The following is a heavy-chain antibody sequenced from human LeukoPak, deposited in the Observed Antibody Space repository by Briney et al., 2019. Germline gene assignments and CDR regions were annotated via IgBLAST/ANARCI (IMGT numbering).Heavy chain of an antibody. CDR2: IYYSGST. V-gene: IGHV4-39*07. J-gene: IGHJ4*02. Sequence: SETLSLTCTVSGGSISSRNYYWRSIRQPPGKGLQWIGSIYYSGSTYYNPSLKSRVIILVDTPKNQLSLKLTSVTAADTAVYYCARKPGYSGTYWYFDYWSQGTLVTVSS. CDR3: ARKPGYSGTYWYFDY. CDR1: GGSISSRNYY. D-gene: IGHD1-26*01.